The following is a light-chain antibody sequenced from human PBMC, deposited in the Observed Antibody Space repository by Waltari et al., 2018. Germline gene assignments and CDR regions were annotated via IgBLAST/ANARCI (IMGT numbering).Light chain of an antibody. Sequence: DIQMTQSPSTVSASVGDRVTLTCRARQSMSRWLAWYQQKPGKAPKLLIHKASSLQSGVPSRFSGSGSGTEFTLNITSLQPDDFATYYCQHYNSFSALFTFGPGTQVDIK. CDR3: QHYNSFSALFT. J-gene: IGKJ3*01. V-gene: IGKV1-5*03. CDR1: QSMSRW. CDR2: KAS.